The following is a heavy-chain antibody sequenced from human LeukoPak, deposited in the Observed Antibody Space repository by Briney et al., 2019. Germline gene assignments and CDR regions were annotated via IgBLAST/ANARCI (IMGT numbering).Heavy chain of an antibody. CDR1: GYTFTGYY. J-gene: IGHJ4*02. V-gene: IGHV1-2*02. CDR3: ARGLAPSAFGESMGEIVDY. CDR2: INPNSGGT. Sequence: ASVKVSCKASGYTFTGYYMHWVRQAPGQGLEWMGWINPNSGGTNYAQKFQGRVTMTRDTSISTAYMELSRLRSDDTAVYYCARGLAPSAFGESMGEIVDYWGQGTLVTVSS. D-gene: IGHD3-10*01.